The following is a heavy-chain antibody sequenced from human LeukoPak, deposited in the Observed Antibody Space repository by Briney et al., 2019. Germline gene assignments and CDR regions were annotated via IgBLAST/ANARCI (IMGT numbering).Heavy chain of an antibody. Sequence: GGSLRLSCAASGFTFSCHSMTWDRQTPGKGLEWVSDIFGNGVKTYYADSLKGRFTISRDNTKSTMYLQMNSLRADDTAVDDCARVEYWGNDFGRDDWGQGTTVTVSS. D-gene: IGHD1-1*01. V-gene: IGHV3-23*01. J-gene: IGHJ6*02. CDR2: IFGNGVKT. CDR1: GFTFSCHS. CDR3: ARVEYWGNDFGRDD.